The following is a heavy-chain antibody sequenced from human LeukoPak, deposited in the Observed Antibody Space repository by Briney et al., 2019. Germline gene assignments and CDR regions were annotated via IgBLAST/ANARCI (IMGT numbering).Heavy chain of an antibody. CDR2: IYVSGRT. D-gene: IGHD6-13*01. CDR1: GGSINNYY. J-gene: IGHJ1*01. V-gene: IGHV4-59*08. Sequence: PSETLSLTCSVSGGSINNYYWSWIRQPPGKGLEWIGYIYVSGRTDYRPSLKSRITISGDTSKNQISLNLRSVTAADTAVYYCARHDGSSWSYWGPGILVTVSA. CDR3: ARHDGSSWSY.